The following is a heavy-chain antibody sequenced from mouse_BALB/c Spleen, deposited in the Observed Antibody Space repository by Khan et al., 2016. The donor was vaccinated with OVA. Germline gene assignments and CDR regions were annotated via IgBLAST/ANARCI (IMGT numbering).Heavy chain of an antibody. Sequence: VQLKESGPGLVKPSQSLSLTCTVTGYSITSNYAWSWIRQFPGNKLEWLGYISYSGATNYNPSLKSRISVTRDTSENQFFLQLNSVTTEDTATYYCARQNDYGYALDYWGQGTSVTVSS. CDR1: GYSITSNYA. CDR3: ARQNDYGYALDY. J-gene: IGHJ4*01. CDR2: ISYSGAT. D-gene: IGHD1-1*01. V-gene: IGHV3-2*02.